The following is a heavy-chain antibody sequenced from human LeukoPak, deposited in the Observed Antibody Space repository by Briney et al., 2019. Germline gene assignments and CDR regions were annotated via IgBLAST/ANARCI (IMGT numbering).Heavy chain of an antibody. D-gene: IGHD3-16*01. CDR3: VRGNFGPAQWFDP. J-gene: IGHJ5*02. CDR1: GFTFDDYA. V-gene: IGHV3-9*01. CDR2: ISWNSGST. Sequence: GGSLRLSCAASGFTFDDYAMHWVRHVPGKGLEWVSGISWNSGSTGYAGSVKGRFTMSRDNTKNSLYLQMNSLTPDDTALYYCVRGNFGPAQWFDPWGQGTLVTVSS.